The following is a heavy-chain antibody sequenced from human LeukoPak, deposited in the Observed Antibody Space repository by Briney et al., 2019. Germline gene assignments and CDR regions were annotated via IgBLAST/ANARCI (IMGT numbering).Heavy chain of an antibody. V-gene: IGHV3-20*04. CDR3: ARDSGPVTTSLYYYYYGMDV. CDR2: INWNGGST. D-gene: IGHD4-17*01. J-gene: IGHJ6*02. Sequence: PGGSLRLSCAAPGFTFDDYGMSWVRQAPGKGLEWVSGINWNGGSTGYADSVKGRFTISRDNSKNTLYLQMNSLRAEDTAVYYCARDSGPVTTSLYYYYYGMDVWGQGTTVTVSS. CDR1: GFTFDDYG.